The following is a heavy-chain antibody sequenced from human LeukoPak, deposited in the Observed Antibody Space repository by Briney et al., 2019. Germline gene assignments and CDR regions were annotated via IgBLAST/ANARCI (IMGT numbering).Heavy chain of an antibody. J-gene: IGHJ6*02. Sequence: SETLSLTCAVYGGSFSGYYWSWIRRPPGKGLEWIGEINHSGSTNYNPSPKSRVTMSVDTSKNQFSLKLSSVTAADTAVYYCARDQRGVRGVSYGGYYGMDVWGQGTTVTVSS. CDR3: ARDQRGVRGVSYGGYYGMDV. CDR1: GGSFSGYY. V-gene: IGHV4-34*01. D-gene: IGHD3-10*01. CDR2: INHSGST.